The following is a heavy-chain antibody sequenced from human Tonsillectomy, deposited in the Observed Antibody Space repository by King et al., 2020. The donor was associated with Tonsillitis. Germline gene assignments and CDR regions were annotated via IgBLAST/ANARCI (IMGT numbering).Heavy chain of an antibody. D-gene: IGHD2-2*01. CDR1: GFTFSTYE. CDR3: ARMTLHCSSSTCYPTYFYYYMDV. J-gene: IGHJ6*03. CDR2: ISDSGTTI. V-gene: IGHV3-48*03. Sequence: VQLVESGGGLVQPGGSLRLSCAASGFTFSTYEMNWVRQAPGKGLEWVSFISDSGTTIYYADSVKGRFTISRDNAKNSLYLQMNSLRAEDTAVYYCARMTLHCSSSTCYPTYFYYYMDVWGKGTTVTVSS.